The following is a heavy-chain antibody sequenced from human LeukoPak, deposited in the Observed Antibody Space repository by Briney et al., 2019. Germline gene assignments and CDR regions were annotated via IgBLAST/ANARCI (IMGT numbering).Heavy chain of an antibody. Sequence: GGSLRLSCAASGFTVSINYMSWVRQAPGKGLEWVAFIRYDDSRRLYADSVKGRFTISRDDSKNTLYLQMNFLRPEDTAVYYCAKALVITVAGTYYFDYWGQGTLVTVSS. V-gene: IGHV3-30*02. CDR3: AKALVITVAGTYYFDY. CDR2: IRYDDSRR. CDR1: GFTVSINY. J-gene: IGHJ4*02. D-gene: IGHD6-19*01.